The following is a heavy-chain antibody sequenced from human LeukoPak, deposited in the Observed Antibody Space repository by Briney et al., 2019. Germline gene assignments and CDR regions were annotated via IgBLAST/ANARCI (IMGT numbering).Heavy chain of an antibody. CDR3: ATDGAGFDT. V-gene: IGHV3-11*01. CDR2: IIIGGTNT. Sequence: GESLRLSCAASGFTFSDYYMSWIRQAPGKGLEWLSYIIIGGTNTHYADSVKGRFTISRDNAKKSLYLEMNNLRAEDTAVYYCATDGAGFDTWRQGVLVTVSS. CDR1: GFTFSDYY. J-gene: IGHJ5*02.